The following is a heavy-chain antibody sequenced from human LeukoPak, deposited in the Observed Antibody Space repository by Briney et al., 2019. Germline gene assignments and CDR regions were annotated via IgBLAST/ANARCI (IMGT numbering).Heavy chain of an antibody. Sequence: GRSLRLSCAASGFTFSSYAMHWVRQAPGKGLEWVAVISYDGSNKYYADSVKGRFTISRDSSKNTLYLQMNSLRAEDTAVYYCARGVAEQWLVQRWFDPWGQGTLVTVSS. CDR2: ISYDGSNK. V-gene: IGHV3-30*04. CDR3: ARGVAEQWLVQRWFDP. J-gene: IGHJ5*02. CDR1: GFTFSSYA. D-gene: IGHD6-19*01.